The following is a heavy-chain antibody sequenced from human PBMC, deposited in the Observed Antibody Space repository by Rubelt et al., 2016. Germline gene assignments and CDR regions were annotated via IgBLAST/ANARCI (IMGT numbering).Heavy chain of an antibody. CDR3: ARHHRLTLFDY. V-gene: IGHV4-39*01. D-gene: IGHD4-23*01. Sequence: PDGSCPSSSYYWGWIRQPPGKGLEWIGSIYYSGSTYYNPSLKSRVTISVDTSKNQFSLKLSSVTAADTAVYYCARHHRLTLFDYWGQGTLVTVSS. CDR2: IYYSGST. CDR1: DGSCPSSSYY. J-gene: IGHJ4*02.